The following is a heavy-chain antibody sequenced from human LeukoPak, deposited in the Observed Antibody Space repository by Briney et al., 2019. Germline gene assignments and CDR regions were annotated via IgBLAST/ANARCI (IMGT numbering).Heavy chain of an antibody. V-gene: IGHV3-21*04. CDR1: GFTFSSCA. D-gene: IGHD5-18*01. CDR3: ARDLDSYGSY. CDR2: IDSTSTFI. Sequence: GGSLRLSCGASGFTFSSCAMNWVRQAPGKGLEWVSSIDSTSTFIYYADSVKGRFTISRDNSKNTLYLQMNSLRAEDTAVCYCARDLDSYGSYWGQGTLVTVSS. J-gene: IGHJ4*02.